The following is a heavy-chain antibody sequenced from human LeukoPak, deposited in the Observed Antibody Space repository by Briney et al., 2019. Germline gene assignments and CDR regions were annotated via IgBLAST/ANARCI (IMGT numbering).Heavy chain of an antibody. J-gene: IGHJ3*02. CDR3: ARSDSSGWPDAFDI. V-gene: IGHV1-8*03. CDR2: MNPNSGNT. CDR1: GYTFTSYD. Sequence: GASVKVSCKASGYTFTSYDINWVRQATGQGLEWMGWMNPNSGNTGYAQKFQGRVTITRNTSISTAYMELSSLRSEDTAVYYCARSDSSGWPDAFDIWGQGTMVTVSS. D-gene: IGHD3-22*01.